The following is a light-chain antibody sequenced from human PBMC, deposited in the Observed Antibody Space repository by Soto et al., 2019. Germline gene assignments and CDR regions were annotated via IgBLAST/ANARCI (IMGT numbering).Light chain of an antibody. Sequence: QSALTQPASVSGAPGQSITISCTGTSSDVGAYNLVSWYQPHPGKAPKLLIYEVNKRPSEASDRFSGSRSGSTASLTISGVQAEDDADYHCYSYAGGATVVFGGGTKLTVL. CDR3: YSYAGGATVV. CDR1: SSDVGAYNL. J-gene: IGLJ2*01. CDR2: EVN. V-gene: IGLV2-23*02.